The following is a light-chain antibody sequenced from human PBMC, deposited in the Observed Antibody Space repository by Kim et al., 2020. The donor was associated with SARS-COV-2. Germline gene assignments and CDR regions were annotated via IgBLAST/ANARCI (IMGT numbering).Light chain of an antibody. J-gene: IGKJ4*01. CDR3: QQYENWLT. CDR1: QSVSQN. CDR2: RAS. V-gene: IGKV3D-15*01. Sequence: EIVMTQSPATLSVSPGERVTLSCRASQSVSQNLAWYQQKPGQAPRLLIYRASTRATGIPVRFIGSGSGTAFTLTITSLQSDDSAVYYCQQYENWLTFGGGTKLEI.